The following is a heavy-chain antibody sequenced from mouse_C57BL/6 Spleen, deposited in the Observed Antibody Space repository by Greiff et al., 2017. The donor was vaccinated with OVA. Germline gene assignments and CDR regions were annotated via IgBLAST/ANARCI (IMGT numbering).Heavy chain of an antibody. Sequence: QVQLQQPGAELVMPGASVKLSCKASGYTFTSYWMHWVKQRPGQGLEWIGEIDPSDSYTNYNQKFKGKSTLTVDKSSSTAYMQLSSLTSEDSAVYYCATITTGVRGDYWGQGTSVTVSS. V-gene: IGHV1-69*01. CDR2: IDPSDSYT. CDR1: GYTFTSYW. J-gene: IGHJ4*01. D-gene: IGHD1-1*01. CDR3: ATITTGVRGDY.